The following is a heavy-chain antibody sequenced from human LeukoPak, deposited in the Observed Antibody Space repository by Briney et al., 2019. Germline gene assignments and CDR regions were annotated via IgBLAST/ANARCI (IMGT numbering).Heavy chain of an antibody. CDR1: GGSISSNNYY. J-gene: IGHJ6*03. CDR2: IYASGSI. V-gene: IGHV4-61*02. Sequence: SETLSLTCTVSGGSISSNNYYWSWIRQPAGKGLEWIGRIYASGSINYNPSLKSRVTISVDTSKNQFSLKLSSVTAADTAVYYCARDLRAGSGYSYYYYYYMDVWGKGTTVTVSS. CDR3: ARDLRAGSGYSYYYYYYMDV. D-gene: IGHD5-12*01.